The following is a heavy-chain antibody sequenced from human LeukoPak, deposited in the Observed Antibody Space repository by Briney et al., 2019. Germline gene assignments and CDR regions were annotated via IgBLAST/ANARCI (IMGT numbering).Heavy chain of an antibody. CDR1: GGSISSSSYY. CDR3: ARVSLVRGAPDYYFDY. V-gene: IGHV4-39*07. Sequence: ASETLFLTCTVSGGSISSSSYYWGWIRQPPGKGLEWIGSVYYSGSTYYNPSLKSRVTISVDTSKNQFSLKLSSVTAADTAVYYCARVSLVRGAPDYYFDYWGQGTLVTVSS. CDR2: VYYSGST. J-gene: IGHJ4*02. D-gene: IGHD3-10*01.